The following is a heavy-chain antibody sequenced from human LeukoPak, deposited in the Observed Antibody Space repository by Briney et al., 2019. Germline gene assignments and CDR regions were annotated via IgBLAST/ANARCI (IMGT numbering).Heavy chain of an antibody. J-gene: IGHJ4*02. V-gene: IGHV4-59*01. D-gene: IGHD3-22*01. CDR2: IYYSGST. Sequence: SETLSLTCTVSGGSIGSYYWSWIRQPPGKGLEWIGYIYYSGSTNYNPSLKSRATISVDTSKNQFSLKLSSVTAADTAVYYCASAPGYYDSSGYQGYFDYWGQGTLVTVSS. CDR1: GGSIGSYY. CDR3: ASAPGYYDSSGYQGYFDY.